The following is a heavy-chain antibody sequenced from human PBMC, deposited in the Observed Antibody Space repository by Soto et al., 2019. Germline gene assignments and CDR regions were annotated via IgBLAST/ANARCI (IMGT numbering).Heavy chain of an antibody. D-gene: IGHD1-7*01. V-gene: IGHV3-9*01. CDR1: GFTFDDYA. J-gene: IGHJ5*02. CDR2: ISWNSGSI. CDR3: AKGGLELRRFWFDP. Sequence: EVQLVESGGGLVQPGRSLRLSCAASGFTFDDYAMHWVRQAPGKGLEWVSGISWNSGSIGYADSVKGRFTISRDNAKNSLYLQINSLRAEDTALYYGAKGGLELRRFWFDPWGQGTLVTVSS.